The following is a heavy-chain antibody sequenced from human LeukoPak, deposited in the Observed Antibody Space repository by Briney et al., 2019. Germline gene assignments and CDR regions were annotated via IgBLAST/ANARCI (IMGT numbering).Heavy chain of an antibody. D-gene: IGHD3-10*01. V-gene: IGHV5-51*01. Sequence: RGESLKISCKGSGYSFTSYWIGWVRQMPGKGLEWMGIIYSGDSDTRYSPSFQGQVTMSVDKSISTAYLQWSSLKASDTAMYYCARQAGGRDWYFDLWGRGTLVTVSS. CDR1: GYSFTSYW. CDR3: ARQAGGRDWYFDL. J-gene: IGHJ2*01. CDR2: IYSGDSDT.